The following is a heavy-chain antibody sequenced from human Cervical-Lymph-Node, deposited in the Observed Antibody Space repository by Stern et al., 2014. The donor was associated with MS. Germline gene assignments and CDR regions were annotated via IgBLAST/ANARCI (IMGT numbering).Heavy chain of an antibody. CDR1: GGSISSAEYY. CDR2: IHNSGTT. J-gene: IGHJ4*02. Sequence: MQLVESGPGLVKPSQTLSLTCAVTGGSISSAEYYWSWIRQSPGKGLAWMGYIHNSGTTYYNPSLKSRVTISVDTSKNQFSLKVRSVTAADTAVYYCSRDADAYSLVFGYWGRGTLVTVSS. D-gene: IGHD5-24*01. V-gene: IGHV4-30-4*01. CDR3: SRDADAYSLVFGY.